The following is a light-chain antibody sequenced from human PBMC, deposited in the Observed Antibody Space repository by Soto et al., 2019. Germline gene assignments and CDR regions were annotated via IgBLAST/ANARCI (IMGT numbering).Light chain of an antibody. J-gene: IGLJ2*01. CDR1: FSNIGRNY. CDR2: RNN. V-gene: IGLV1-47*01. CDR3: AVWDDSLGGRL. Sequence: QSAVSQPPSASGTPGQRVTISCSGGFSNIGRNYVSWYQHLPGAAPNLLIYRNNQRPSGVPDRFSGSKSGTSASLAISGLRSGDEADYYCAVWDDSLGGRLFGGGTQLTVL.